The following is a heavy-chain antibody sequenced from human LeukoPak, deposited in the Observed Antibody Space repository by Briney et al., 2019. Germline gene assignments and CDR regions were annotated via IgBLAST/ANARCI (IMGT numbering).Heavy chain of an antibody. CDR3: ARDGAAAGRYYYYYMDV. D-gene: IGHD6-13*01. J-gene: IGHJ6*03. CDR1: GGSISSYY. V-gene: IGHV4-59*01. CDR2: IYYSGST. Sequence: SETLSLTCTVSGGSISSYYWSWIRQPPGKGLEWIGYIYYSGSTNYNPSLKSRVTISVDTSKNQFSLELSSVTAADTAVYYCARDGAAAGRYYYYYMDVWGKGTTVTVSS.